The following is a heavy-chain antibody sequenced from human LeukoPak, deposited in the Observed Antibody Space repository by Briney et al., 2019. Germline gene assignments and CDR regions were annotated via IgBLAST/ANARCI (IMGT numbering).Heavy chain of an antibody. CDR2: VSHTGST. Sequence: SETLSLTCAVYGGSFSGYYWSWIRQPPGKGLEWIGEVSHTGSTTYNPSLKSRVTISVDTSKNQFSLKLSSVTAADTAVYYCARGRGPKYGPTNDYWGQGTLVTVSS. V-gene: IGHV4-34*01. CDR1: GGSFSGYY. CDR3: ARGRGPKYGPTNDY. J-gene: IGHJ4*02. D-gene: IGHD2-2*01.